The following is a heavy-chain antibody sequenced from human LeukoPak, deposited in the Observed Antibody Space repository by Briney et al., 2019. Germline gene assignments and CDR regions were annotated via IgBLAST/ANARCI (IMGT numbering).Heavy chain of an antibody. D-gene: IGHD3-9*01. J-gene: IGHJ5*02. CDR1: GGSFSGYY. CDR2: INHSGST. Sequence: SETLSLTCAVYGGSFSGYYWSWIRQPPGKGLEWIGEINHSGSTNYNPSLKSRVTISVDTSKNQFSLKLSSVTAADTAVYYCARDSYDILTGYYLFNWFDPWGQGTLVTVSS. CDR3: ARDSYDILTGYYLFNWFDP. V-gene: IGHV4-34*01.